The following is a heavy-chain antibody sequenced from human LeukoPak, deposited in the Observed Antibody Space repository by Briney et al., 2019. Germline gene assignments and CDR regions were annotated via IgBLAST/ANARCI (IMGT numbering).Heavy chain of an antibody. J-gene: IGHJ4*02. Sequence: SVKVSCKASGFTFTSSAVQWVRQARGQRLEWIGWIVVGSGNTNYAQKFQERVTITRDMSTSTAYMELSSLRSEDTAVYYCAADSGVTAMETLFDYWGQGTLVTVSS. CDR1: GFTFTSSA. V-gene: IGHV1-58*01. D-gene: IGHD5-18*01. CDR3: AADSGVTAMETLFDY. CDR2: IVVGSGNT.